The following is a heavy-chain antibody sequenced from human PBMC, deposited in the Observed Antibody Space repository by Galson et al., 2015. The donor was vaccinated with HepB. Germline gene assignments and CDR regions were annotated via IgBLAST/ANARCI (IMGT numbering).Heavy chain of an antibody. J-gene: IGHJ6*02. CDR2: ISAYNGNT. V-gene: IGHV1-18*01. D-gene: IGHD3-3*01. CDR1: GFTFTSYG. CDR3: ARQKGSTTILGVVTWGYYYGMDV. Sequence: SVKVSCKASGFTFTSYGISWVRQAPGQGLEWMGWISAYNGNTDYAQKLQGRVTMTTDTSTRTAYMELRSLRSDDTAVYYCARQKGSTTILGVVTWGYYYGMDVWGQGTTVTVSS.